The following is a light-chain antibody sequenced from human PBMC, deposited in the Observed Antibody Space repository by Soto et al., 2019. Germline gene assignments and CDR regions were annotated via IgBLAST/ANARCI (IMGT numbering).Light chain of an antibody. CDR1: SSDIGGYDY. CDR3: SSYTSSSLVV. CDR2: EVS. V-gene: IGLV2-14*01. Sequence: QSALTQPASVSGSPGQSITISCTGTSSDIGGYDYVSWYQQHPGKAPKLMICEVSNRPSGVSSRFSGSKSGNTASLTISGLQAEDEADYYCSSYTSSSLVVFGGGTKVTVL. J-gene: IGLJ2*01.